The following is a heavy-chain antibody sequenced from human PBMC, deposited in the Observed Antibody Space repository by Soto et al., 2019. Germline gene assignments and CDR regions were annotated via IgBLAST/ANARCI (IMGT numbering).Heavy chain of an antibody. CDR2: ISWNSGSI. CDR1: GFTFDDYA. V-gene: IGHV3-9*01. CDR3: AKDISRIAEALGY. D-gene: IGHD3-16*01. Sequence: GGSLRLSCAASGFTFDDYAMHWVRQAPGKGLEWVSGISWNSGSIGYADSVKGRFTISRDNAKNSLYLQMNSLRAEDTALYYCAKDISRIAEALGYWGQGSLVTVSS. J-gene: IGHJ4*02.